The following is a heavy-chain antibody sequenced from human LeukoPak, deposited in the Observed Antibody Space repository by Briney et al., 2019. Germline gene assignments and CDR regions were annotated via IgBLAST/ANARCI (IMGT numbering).Heavy chain of an antibody. CDR2: IYYSGST. D-gene: IGHD2-2*01. V-gene: IGHV4-39*01. J-gene: IGHJ4*02. CDR3: ARQVRDIVVVPAVLYFDY. CDR1: GGSVSSSTYY. Sequence: SETLSLTCTVSGGSVSSSTYYWGCIRQPPGKGLEWIGTIYYSGSTYYNPSLKSRVTISLDTSMNQFSLKLSSVTAADTAVYYCARQVRDIVVVPAVLYFDYWGQGTLVTVSS.